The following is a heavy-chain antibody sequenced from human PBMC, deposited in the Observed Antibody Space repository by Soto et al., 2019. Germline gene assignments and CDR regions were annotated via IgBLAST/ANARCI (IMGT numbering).Heavy chain of an antibody. CDR3: ARGLGLYYFDY. CDR2: IIPSHGKA. D-gene: IGHD1-26*01. Sequence: ASVKVSCKASGGTFSSYTISWVRQAPGQGLEWMGRIIPSHGKANYAQKFQGRVTITGDTSTSTAYMELSSLRSEDTAVYYCARGLGLYYFDYWGQGTLVTVSS. V-gene: IGHV1-69*08. J-gene: IGHJ4*02. CDR1: GGTFSSYT.